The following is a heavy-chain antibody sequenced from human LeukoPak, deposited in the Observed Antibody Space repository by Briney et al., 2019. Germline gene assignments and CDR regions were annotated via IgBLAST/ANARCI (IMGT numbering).Heavy chain of an antibody. Sequence: GGSLRLSCAASGFTFSSYWMHWVRQAPGKGLVWVARINRDGSSTRYADSVKGRFTISRDNAKNTLYLQMNSLRDEETAVYSCARELAVRAGDYFDNWGQGTLVTVSS. D-gene: IGHD2-2*01. J-gene: IGHJ4*02. CDR3: ARELAVRAGDYFDN. CDR1: GFTFSSYW. CDR2: INRDGSST. V-gene: IGHV3-74*01.